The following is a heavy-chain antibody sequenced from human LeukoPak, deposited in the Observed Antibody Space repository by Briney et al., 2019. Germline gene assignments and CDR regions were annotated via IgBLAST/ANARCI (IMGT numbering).Heavy chain of an antibody. D-gene: IGHD6-13*01. J-gene: IGHJ4*02. Sequence: SVKVSCKASGYTFTSYGISWVRQAPGQGLEWMGWINPNSGGTNYAQKFQGRVTMTRDTSTSTVYMELSSLRSEDTAVYYCARDGISSSWPKFDYWGQGTLVTVSS. CDR2: INPNSGGT. CDR3: ARDGISSSWPKFDY. V-gene: IGHV1-2*02. CDR1: GYTFTSYG.